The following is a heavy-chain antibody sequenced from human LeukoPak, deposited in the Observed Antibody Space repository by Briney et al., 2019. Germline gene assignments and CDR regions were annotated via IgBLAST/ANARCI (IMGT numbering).Heavy chain of an antibody. D-gene: IGHD6-13*01. J-gene: IGHJ4*02. CDR3: AKYGYSSSWYTDY. CDR1: GFTFSSYA. CDR2: ISSNGGNI. Sequence: GGSLRLSCSASGFTFSSYAMHWVRQAPGKGLEYVSGISSNGGNINYADSVKGRFTISRDNSKNTLYLQMNSLRAEDTAVYYCAKYGYSSSWYTDYWGQGTLVTVSS. V-gene: IGHV3-64*04.